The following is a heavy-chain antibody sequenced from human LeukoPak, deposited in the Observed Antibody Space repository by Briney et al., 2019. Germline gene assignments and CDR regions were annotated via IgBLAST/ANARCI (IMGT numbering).Heavy chain of an antibody. D-gene: IGHD5-12*01. V-gene: IGHV3-7*01. CDR1: GFTFSSRDW. CDR3: ARDRDSGYGFRFDP. J-gene: IGHJ5*02. CDR2: IKQDGSEK. Sequence: GGSLRLSCVASGFTFSSRDWMTWVRQAPGKGLEWVANIKQDGSEKNYVDSVKGRFTISRDNAKNSVDLQINSLRVEDTAVYYCARDRDSGYGFRFDPWGQGTLVTVSS.